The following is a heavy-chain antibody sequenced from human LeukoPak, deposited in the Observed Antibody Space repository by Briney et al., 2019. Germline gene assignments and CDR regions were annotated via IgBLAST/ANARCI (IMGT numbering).Heavy chain of an antibody. J-gene: IGHJ4*02. CDR1: GFTLSDYY. CDR2: ISSSGSTI. V-gene: IGHV3-11*01. CDR3: ARDRWYYDSSGLASY. D-gene: IGHD3-22*01. Sequence: PGGSLRLSCAASGFTLSDYYMSWIRQAPGKGLEWVSYISSSGSTIYYADSVKGRFTISRDNAKNSLYLQMNSLRAEDTAVYYCARDRWYYDSSGLASYWGQGTLVTVSS.